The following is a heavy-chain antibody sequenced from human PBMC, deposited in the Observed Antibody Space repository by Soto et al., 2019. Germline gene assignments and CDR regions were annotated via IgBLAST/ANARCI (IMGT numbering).Heavy chain of an antibody. J-gene: IGHJ4*02. CDR3: ARPSSFFDSYYFGY. CDR1: GFSFSTYW. Sequence: GGSLRLSCAASGFSFSTYWMSWVRQAPGKGLEWVANIREDGGDQYYVDSVKGRFTISRDNAKNSLYLQMNSLRAEDSAVYYCARPSSFFDSYYFGYWGQGTPVTVSS. V-gene: IGHV3-7*03. CDR2: IREDGGDQ. D-gene: IGHD3-9*01.